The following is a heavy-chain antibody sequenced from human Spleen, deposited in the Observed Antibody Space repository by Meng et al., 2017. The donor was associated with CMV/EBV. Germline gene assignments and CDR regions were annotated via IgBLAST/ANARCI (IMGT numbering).Heavy chain of an antibody. Sequence: SETLSLTCAVHGVSFSHSDWTWIRQSPGKGLEWIGEISPSGSTNYNPSLKSRVTISVDTSKNQFSLKLSSVTAADTAVYYCARRFGYCSSTSCYRPFVGYFDYWGQGTLVTVSS. CDR2: ISPSGST. CDR3: ARRFGYCSSTSCYRPFVGYFDY. CDR1: GVSFSHSD. D-gene: IGHD2-2*03. V-gene: IGHV4-34*01. J-gene: IGHJ4*02.